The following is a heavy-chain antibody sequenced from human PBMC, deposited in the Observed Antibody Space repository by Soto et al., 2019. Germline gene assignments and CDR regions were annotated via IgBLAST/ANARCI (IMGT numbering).Heavy chain of an antibody. V-gene: IGHV4-39*07. CDR1: GGSISSGGYY. D-gene: IGHD5-18*01. J-gene: IGHJ4*02. CDR3: ARESQLWLGFYFDY. Sequence: SETLSLTCTVSGGSISSGGYYWSWVRQPPGKGLEWIGEIYHSGSTNYNPSLKSRVTISVDKSKNQFSLKLSSVTAADTAVYYCARESQLWLGFYFDYWGQGTLVTVSS. CDR2: IYHSGST.